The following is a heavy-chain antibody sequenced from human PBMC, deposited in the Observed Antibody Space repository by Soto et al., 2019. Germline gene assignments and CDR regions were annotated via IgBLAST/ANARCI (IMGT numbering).Heavy chain of an antibody. Sequence: ASETLSLTCAVYGGPFSGYYWSWIRQPPGKGLEWIGEINHSGSTNYNPSLKSRVTISVDTSKKQFSLNLSSVTAADTAVYYCARDYRYQLPTSYYYYGMDVWGQGTTVTVSS. V-gene: IGHV4-34*01. CDR2: INHSGST. CDR1: GGPFSGYY. J-gene: IGHJ6*02. D-gene: IGHD2-2*01. CDR3: ARDYRYQLPTSYYYYGMDV.